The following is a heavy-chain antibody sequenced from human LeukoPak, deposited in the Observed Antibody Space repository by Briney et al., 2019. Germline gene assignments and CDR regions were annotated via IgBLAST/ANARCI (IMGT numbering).Heavy chain of an antibody. D-gene: IGHD4-11*01. CDR3: AKSGRRYSNYGNNYYYYMDV. J-gene: IGHJ6*03. CDR2: IRYDGSNK. Sequence: GGSLRLSCAASGFTFSSYGTHWVRQAPGKGLDWVAFIRYDGSNKYYADSVKGRFTISRDNSKNTLYLQMNSLRAEDTAVYYCAKSGRRYSNYGNNYYYYMDVWGKGTTVTVSS. CDR1: GFTFSSYG. V-gene: IGHV3-30*02.